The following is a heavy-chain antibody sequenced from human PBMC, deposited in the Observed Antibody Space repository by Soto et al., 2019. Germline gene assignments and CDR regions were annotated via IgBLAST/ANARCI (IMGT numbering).Heavy chain of an antibody. CDR1: GSTFDIYA. CDR3: GKGEYYYDSSGYYPFDY. J-gene: IGHJ4*02. D-gene: IGHD3-22*01. CDR2: ISTNGRST. V-gene: IGHV3-64D*06. Sequence: LSISSSASGSTFDIYAIHWVRQAPAKGMEYVSSISTNGRSTGYADSVKGRFTISRDKSKNTVYLQMSSLRVEDTAVYYCGKGEYYYDSSGYYPFDYWGQ.